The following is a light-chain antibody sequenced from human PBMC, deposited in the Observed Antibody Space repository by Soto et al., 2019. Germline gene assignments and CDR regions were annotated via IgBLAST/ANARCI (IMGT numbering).Light chain of an antibody. V-gene: IGKV3-15*01. CDR2: GAS. Sequence: EIVMTQSPATLFVSPGERATLSCRASQTVSDDLAWYQQKPGQAPRFLIYGASTRATDIPARFSGGGSGTEFTLTISSLQSEDSAIYYCQQYHDWPPITFGPGTKVNI. CDR1: QTVSDD. J-gene: IGKJ3*01. CDR3: QQYHDWPPIT.